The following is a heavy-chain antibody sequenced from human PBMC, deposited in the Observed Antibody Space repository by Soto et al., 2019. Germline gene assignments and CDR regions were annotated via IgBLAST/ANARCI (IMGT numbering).Heavy chain of an antibody. D-gene: IGHD5-18*01. V-gene: IGHV1-8*01. CDR3: ARQPYVYTAMLRGMDV. CDR2: MNPNSGNT. CDR1: GYTFTSYD. J-gene: IGHJ6*02. Sequence: QVQLVQSGAEVKKPGASVKVSCKASGYTFTSYDINWVRQATGQGLEWMGWMNPNSGNTGYAQKFQGRVTMTRNTSTSTAYMELSSLRSDDTAVYYCARQPYVYTAMLRGMDVWGQGTTVTVSS.